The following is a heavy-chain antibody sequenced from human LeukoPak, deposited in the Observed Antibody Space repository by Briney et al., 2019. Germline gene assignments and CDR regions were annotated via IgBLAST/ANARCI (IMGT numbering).Heavy chain of an antibody. CDR3: AKGMDRGVIIPLDY. J-gene: IGHJ4*02. CDR2: ISWNSGSI. Sequence: PGRSLRLSCAASGFTFDDYAMHWVRQAPGKGLEWVSGISWNSGSIGYADSVKGRFTISRDNAKNSLYLQMNSLRAEDTALYYCAKGMDRGVIIPLDYWGQGTLVTVSS. CDR1: GFTFDDYA. V-gene: IGHV3-9*01. D-gene: IGHD3-10*01.